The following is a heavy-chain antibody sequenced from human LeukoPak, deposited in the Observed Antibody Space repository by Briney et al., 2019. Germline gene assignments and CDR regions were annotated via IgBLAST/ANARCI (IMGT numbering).Heavy chain of an antibody. CDR3: AKAFFYERYGWGTGDYFDY. Sequence: PGRSLRLSCAASGFTFDDYAMSWVRQAPGKGLEWVSTITGGGVNTYYADSVKGRFTISRDNSKNTVYLQMNSLRAEDTAAYYCAKAFFYERYGWGTGDYFDYWGQGTLVTVSS. CDR1: GFTFDDYA. D-gene: IGHD3-10*01. CDR2: ITGGGVNT. J-gene: IGHJ4*02. V-gene: IGHV3-23*01.